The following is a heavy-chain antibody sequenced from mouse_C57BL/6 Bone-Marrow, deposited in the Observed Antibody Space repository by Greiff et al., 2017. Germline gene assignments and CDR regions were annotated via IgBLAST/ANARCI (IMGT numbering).Heavy chain of an antibody. CDR2: ISYDGSN. J-gene: IGHJ2*01. CDR1: GYSITSGYY. D-gene: IGHD6-2*01. CDR3: AREVSY. V-gene: IGHV3-6*01. Sequence: EVQLQQSGPGLVKPSPSLSLTCSVTGYSITSGYYWNWIRQFPGNKLEWMGYISYDGSNNYNPSLKNRISITRDTSKNQFFLKLNSVTTEDTATYYCAREVSYWGQGTTLTVSS.